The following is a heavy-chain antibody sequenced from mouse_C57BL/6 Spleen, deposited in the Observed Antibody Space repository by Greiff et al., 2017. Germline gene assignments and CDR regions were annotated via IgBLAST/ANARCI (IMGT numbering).Heavy chain of an antibody. D-gene: IGHD3-2*02. CDR1: GFNIKDDY. CDR3: TTRKTAQASFGY. CDR2: IDPENGDT. Sequence: EVKLMESGAELVRPGASVKLSCTASGFNIKDDYMHWVKQRPEQGLEWIGWIDPENGDTEYASKFQGKATITADTSSNTAYLQLSSLTSEDTAVYYCTTRKTAQASFGYWGQGTLVTVSA. J-gene: IGHJ3*01. V-gene: IGHV14-4*01.